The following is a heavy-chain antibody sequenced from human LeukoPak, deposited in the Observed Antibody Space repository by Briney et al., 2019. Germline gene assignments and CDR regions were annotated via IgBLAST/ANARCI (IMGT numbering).Heavy chain of an antibody. D-gene: IGHD3-9*01. CDR2: IYTSGST. J-gene: IGHJ4*02. V-gene: IGHV4-4*07. CDR1: GGSISSYY. CDR3: ARDGLYYDILTGYYRRGYFDY. Sequence: SETLSLTCTVSGGSISSYYWSWIRQPAGKGLEWIGRIYTSGSTNYNPSLKSRVTMSVDTSKNQFSLKQSSVTAAGTAVYYCARDGLYYDILTGYYRRGYFDYWGQGTLVTVSS.